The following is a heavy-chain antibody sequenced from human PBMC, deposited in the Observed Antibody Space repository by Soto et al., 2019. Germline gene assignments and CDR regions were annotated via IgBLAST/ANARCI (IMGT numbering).Heavy chain of an antibody. CDR3: VRTTKHGTTTYFEY. D-gene: IGHD1-1*01. J-gene: IGHJ4*02. CDR1: RFTFGGHD. CDR2: IRNKAPSYTT. Sequence: PGGSLRLSCASSRFTFGGHDIDWVRRAPGKGLEWIGRIRNKAPSYTTTSDASVKASLTLSRDDSKTSVYLQTNRLKTEDTAVYYCVRTTKHGTTTYFEYWGQGTLVTVCS. V-gene: IGHV3-72*01.